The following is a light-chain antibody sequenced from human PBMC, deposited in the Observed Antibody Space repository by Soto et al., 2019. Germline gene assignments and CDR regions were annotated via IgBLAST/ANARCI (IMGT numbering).Light chain of an antibody. CDR3: QHYNSYSEA. J-gene: IGKJ1*01. V-gene: IGKV1-39*01. CDR1: QSISSY. CDR2: AAS. Sequence: SQMTQSPSSLSASVGDRVTNTCRASQSISSYLNWYQQKPGKAPKLLIYAASSLQSGVPSRFSGSGSGTEFTLTISSLQPDDFATYYCQHYNSYSEAFGQGTKVDI.